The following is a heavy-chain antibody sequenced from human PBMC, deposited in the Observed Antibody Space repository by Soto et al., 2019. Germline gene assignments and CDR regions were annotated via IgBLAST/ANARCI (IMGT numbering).Heavy chain of an antibody. CDR3: ARHTSGWHYYDY. CDR1: GFNFSDHY. V-gene: IGHV3-11*06. D-gene: IGHD6-19*01. CDR2: ISGSSRYT. J-gene: IGHJ4*02. Sequence: PGGSLRLSCAASGFNFSDHYMSWIRQAPGKGLEWVSYISGSSRYTNFADSVKGRFTISRDNAKNSLYLQMNSLRAEYTAVYYCARHTSGWHYYDYWGQGTPVTVSS.